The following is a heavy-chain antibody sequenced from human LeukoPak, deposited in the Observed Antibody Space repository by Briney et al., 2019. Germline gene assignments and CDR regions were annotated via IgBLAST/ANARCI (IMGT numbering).Heavy chain of an antibody. D-gene: IGHD3-9*01. CDR3: ARDQLRARYFDWLFHNDAFDI. Sequence: ASVKVSCKASGYTFTGYYMHWVRQAPGQGLEWMGWINPNSGGTNYAQKFQGRVTMTRDTSISTAYMELSRLRSDGTAVYYCARDQLRARYFDWLFHNDAFDIWGQGTMVTVSS. CDR1: GYTFTGYY. V-gene: IGHV1-2*02. J-gene: IGHJ3*02. CDR2: INPNSGGT.